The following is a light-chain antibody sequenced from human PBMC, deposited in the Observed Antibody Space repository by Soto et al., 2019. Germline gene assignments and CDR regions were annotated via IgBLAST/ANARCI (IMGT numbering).Light chain of an antibody. CDR2: AAS. CDR1: QSISSSN. CDR3: QHYGSSPPFT. V-gene: IGKV3-20*01. J-gene: IGKJ3*01. Sequence: EVVLTQSPGTLSLSPGDRATLSCGASQSISSSNLAWYQQKPGQAPRLLIYAASARVTGIPDRFSGSGSGTDFTLTISRLEPEDFAVYYCQHYGSSPPFTFGPGTKVDIK.